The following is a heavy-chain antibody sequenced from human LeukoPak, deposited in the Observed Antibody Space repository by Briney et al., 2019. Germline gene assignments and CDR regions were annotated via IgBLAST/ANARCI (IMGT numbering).Heavy chain of an antibody. J-gene: IGHJ4*02. CDR1: GGSISSYY. CDR3: ARVGGSSWTYYFDY. Sequence: SETLSLTCTVSGGSISSYYWSWIRQPPGKGLEWIGYNYYGGSTNYNPSLKSRVTISVDTSKNQFSLKLSSVTAADTAVYYCARVGGSSWTYYFDYWGQGTLVTVSS. CDR2: NYYGGST. V-gene: IGHV4-59*01. D-gene: IGHD6-13*01.